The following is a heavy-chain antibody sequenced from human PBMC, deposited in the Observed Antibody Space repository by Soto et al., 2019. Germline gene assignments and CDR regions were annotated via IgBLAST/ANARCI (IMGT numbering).Heavy chain of an antibody. J-gene: IGHJ6*02. CDR3: AAVTIYPDYYYYGMDV. V-gene: IGHV3-30*03. D-gene: IGHD3-3*01. Sequence: GESLKISCAASGFTFSSYGMHWVRQAPGKGLEWVAVISYDGSNKYYADSVKGRFTISRDNSKNTLYLQMNSLRAEDTAVYYCAAVTIYPDYYYYGMDVWGQGTTVTVSS. CDR2: ISYDGSNK. CDR1: GFTFSSYG.